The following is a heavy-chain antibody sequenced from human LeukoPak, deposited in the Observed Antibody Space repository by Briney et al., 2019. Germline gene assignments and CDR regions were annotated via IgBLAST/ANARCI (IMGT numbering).Heavy chain of an antibody. D-gene: IGHD3-22*01. J-gene: IGHJ4*02. CDR1: GFSFSNYC. CDR3: ARVYYQDSGSSYRHLDY. V-gene: IGHV3-7*01. CDR2: IKLDGSGK. Sequence: GGSLRLSCAASGFSFSNYCMTWVRQVPGKGLEWVASIKLDGSGKYFLDSVKGRFTISRDNAENSLYLQMNSLGAEDTAVYYCARVYYQDSGSSYRHLDYWGQGTLVTVSS.